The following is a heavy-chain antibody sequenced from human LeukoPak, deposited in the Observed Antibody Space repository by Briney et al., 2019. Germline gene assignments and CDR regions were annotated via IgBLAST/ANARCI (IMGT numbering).Heavy chain of an antibody. CDR1: GGSINSYY. V-gene: IGHV4-59*01. CDR2: IYYSGST. Sequence: SETLSLTCTVSGGSINSYYWSWIRQPPGKGLDWIGYIYYSGSTNYYPSLESRVTISIDTSKNQFSLKLTSVTAADTAVYYCARSVEWELLGEYYFDYWGQGTLVTVSS. J-gene: IGHJ4*02. CDR3: ARSVEWELLGEYYFDY. D-gene: IGHD1-26*01.